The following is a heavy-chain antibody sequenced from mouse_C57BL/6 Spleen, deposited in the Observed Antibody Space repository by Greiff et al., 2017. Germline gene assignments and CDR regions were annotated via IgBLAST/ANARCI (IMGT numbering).Heavy chain of an antibody. CDR2: IDPSDSYT. CDR3: IRRGLLGAFAMDY. Sequence: QVHVKQPGAELVMPGASVKLSFKASGYTFTSYWMHWVKQRPGQGLEWIGEIDPSDSYTNYNQKFKGKSTLTVDKSSSTAYMQLSSLTSEDSAVYYCIRRGLLGAFAMDYWGQGTSVTVSS. J-gene: IGHJ4*01. CDR1: GYTFTSYW. D-gene: IGHD2-3*01. V-gene: IGHV1-69*01.